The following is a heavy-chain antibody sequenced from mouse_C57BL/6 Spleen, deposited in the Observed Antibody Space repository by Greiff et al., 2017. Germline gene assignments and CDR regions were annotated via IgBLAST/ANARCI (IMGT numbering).Heavy chain of an antibody. CDR3: ASDLVYDGYFWYFDV. Sequence: VQLQQPGAELVRPGSSVKLSCKASGYTFTSYWMHWVKQRPIQGLEWIGNIDPSDSETHYNQKFKDKATLTVDKSSSTAYMQLSSLTSEDSAVYYCASDLVYDGYFWYFDVWGTGTTVTVSS. J-gene: IGHJ1*03. CDR1: GYTFTSYW. D-gene: IGHD2-3*01. V-gene: IGHV1-52*01. CDR2: IDPSDSET.